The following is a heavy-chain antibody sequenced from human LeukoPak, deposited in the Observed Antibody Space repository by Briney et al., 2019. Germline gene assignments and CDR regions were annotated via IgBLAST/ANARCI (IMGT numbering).Heavy chain of an antibody. Sequence: PGRSLRLSCAASGFTFSSHGILWVRQAPGKGLEWVAFISYDGVNKHYADSVKGRFTLSRDNSKNTLYLQMNSLRAEDTAVYYCGSDVSNCYSFDFWGQGTLVTVSS. V-gene: IGHV3-30-3*01. CDR2: ISYDGVNK. D-gene: IGHD2-21*02. CDR3: GSDVSNCYSFDF. CDR1: GFTFSSHG. J-gene: IGHJ4*02.